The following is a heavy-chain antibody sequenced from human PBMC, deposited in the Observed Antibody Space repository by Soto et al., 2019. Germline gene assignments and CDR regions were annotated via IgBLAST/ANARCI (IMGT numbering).Heavy chain of an antibody. Sequence: SETLSLTCTVSGGSVSSGSYYWSWIRQPPGKGLEWIGYIYYSGSTNYNPSLKSRVTISVDTSKNQFSLKLSSVTAADTAVYYCASLTTVNVYYYYGMDVWGQGTTVTVSS. J-gene: IGHJ6*02. V-gene: IGHV4-61*01. CDR1: GGSVSSGSYY. CDR3: ASLTTVNVYYYYGMDV. D-gene: IGHD4-17*01. CDR2: IYYSGST.